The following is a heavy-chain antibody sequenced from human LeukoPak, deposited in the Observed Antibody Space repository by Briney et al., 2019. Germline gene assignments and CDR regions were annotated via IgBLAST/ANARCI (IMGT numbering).Heavy chain of an antibody. D-gene: IGHD6-13*01. Sequence: GGSLRLSCAASGFTFDDYAMHWVRQAPGKGLEWVSGISWNSGSIGYADSVKGRFTISRDNAKNSLYLQMNSLRAEDTALYYRAKSIAAAGYNFDYWGQGTLVTVSS. J-gene: IGHJ4*02. CDR1: GFTFDDYA. CDR3: AKSIAAAGYNFDY. CDR2: ISWNSGSI. V-gene: IGHV3-9*01.